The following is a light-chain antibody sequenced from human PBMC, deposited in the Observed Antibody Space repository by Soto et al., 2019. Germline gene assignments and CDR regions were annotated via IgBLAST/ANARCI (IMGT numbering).Light chain of an antibody. J-gene: IGKJ1*01. CDR1: QSVSSSY. CDR3: QQYGISSWT. Sequence: EIVLTQSPGTLSLSPGERATLSCRASQSVSSSYLAWYQQKPGQAPRLLIYGTSSRATAIPDRFSGSGSGTDFTLTISRLEPEDFAVYYCQQYGISSWTFGQVTKVDIK. CDR2: GTS. V-gene: IGKV3-20*01.